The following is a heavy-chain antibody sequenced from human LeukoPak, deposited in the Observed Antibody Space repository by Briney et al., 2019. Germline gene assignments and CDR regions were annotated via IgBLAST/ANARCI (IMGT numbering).Heavy chain of an antibody. CDR3: AKAPVTSCRGAFCYPFDS. Sequence: GGSLRLSCTVSGFTFSSYGVTWVRQAPGKGLEWVSSISGSGGNTYYADSVKGRFTISRDNSRNTMYLQMNSLRAEDAAVYYCAKAPVTSCRGAFCYPFDSWGQGTLVTVSS. CDR2: ISGSGGNT. CDR1: GFTFSSYG. V-gene: IGHV3-23*01. D-gene: IGHD2-15*01. J-gene: IGHJ4*02.